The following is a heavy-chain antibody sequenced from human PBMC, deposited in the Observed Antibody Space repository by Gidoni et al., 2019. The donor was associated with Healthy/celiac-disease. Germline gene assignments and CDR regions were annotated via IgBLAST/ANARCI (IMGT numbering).Heavy chain of an antibody. Sequence: QVQLQESGPGLVKPSQTLSLTCTVSGVSISSGGYYWSWIRQHPGKGLEWIGYIYYSGRTYYNPSLKSRVTISVDTSKNQFSLKLSSVTAADTAVYYCARSGDFWSGYYPRVGYYYGMDVWGQGTTVTVSS. V-gene: IGHV4-31*03. CDR2: IYYSGRT. D-gene: IGHD3-3*01. CDR3: ARSGDFWSGYYPRVGYYYGMDV. J-gene: IGHJ6*02. CDR1: GVSISSGGYY.